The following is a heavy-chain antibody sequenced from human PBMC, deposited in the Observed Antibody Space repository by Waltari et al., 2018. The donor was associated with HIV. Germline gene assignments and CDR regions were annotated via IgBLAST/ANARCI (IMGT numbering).Heavy chain of an antibody. CDR2: IYPGDSKN. CDR1: GYSFTNYW. V-gene: IGHV5-51*03. D-gene: IGHD1-26*01. Sequence: EVQLVQSGAEVKKPGASLKLSCKGAGYSFTNYWIAWVRQMPGKGMEWMGIIYPGDSKNRYRPSGQGHVTISADTSTSNADPEWVSLEATDIALYYGARLTSGSYNGGLGYWGQGTLVTVSS. CDR3: ARLTSGSYNGGLGY. J-gene: IGHJ4*02.